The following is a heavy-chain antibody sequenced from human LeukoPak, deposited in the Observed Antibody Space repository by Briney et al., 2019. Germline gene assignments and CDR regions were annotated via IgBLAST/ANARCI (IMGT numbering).Heavy chain of an antibody. V-gene: IGHV1-46*01. J-gene: IGHJ4*02. CDR3: ARDGEYYYDSSGYYYDY. CDR2: INPSGGST. Sequence: GASVKVSCKASGYTFTSYYMHWVRQAPGQGLEWMGIINPSGGSTSYAQKFQGRVTMTRDMSTSTVYMELSSLRSEDTAVYYCARDGEYYYDSSGYYYDYWGQGTLVTVSS. D-gene: IGHD3-22*01. CDR1: GYTFTSYY.